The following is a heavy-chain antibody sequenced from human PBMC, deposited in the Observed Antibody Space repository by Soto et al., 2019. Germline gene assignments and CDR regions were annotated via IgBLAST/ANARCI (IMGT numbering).Heavy chain of an antibody. J-gene: IGHJ5*02. Sequence: SETLSLTCTVSGGSISHYHWNWIRQSPSRGLEWLGRTYYRSKWYNDYVVSVKSRITINPDTSKNQFSLQLNSVTPEDTAVYYCAREHRADNWFDPWGQGTLVTV. D-gene: IGHD3-10*01. CDR2: TYYRSKWYN. CDR1: GGSISHYH. V-gene: IGHV6-1*01. CDR3: AREHRADNWFDP.